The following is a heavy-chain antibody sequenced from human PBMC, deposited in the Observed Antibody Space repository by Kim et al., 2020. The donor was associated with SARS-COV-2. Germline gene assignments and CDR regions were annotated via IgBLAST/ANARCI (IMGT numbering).Heavy chain of an antibody. CDR2: INPNSGGT. D-gene: IGHD3-3*01. J-gene: IGHJ6*02. Sequence: ASVKVSCKASGYTFTGYYMHWVRQAPGQGLEWMGWINPNSGGTNYAQKFQGRVTMTRDTSISTAYMELSRLRSDDTAVYYCARETSITIFGVDHYGMDVWGQGTTVTVSS. CDR3: ARETSITIFGVDHYGMDV. CDR1: GYTFTGYY. V-gene: IGHV1-2*02.